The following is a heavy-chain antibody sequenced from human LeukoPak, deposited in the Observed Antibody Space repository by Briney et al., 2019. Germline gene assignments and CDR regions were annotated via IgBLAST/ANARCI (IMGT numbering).Heavy chain of an antibody. Sequence: GGFLRLSCAASGFTFSSYGMHWVRQAPGKGLEWVAVISYDGSNKYYADSVKGRFTISRDNSKNTLYLQMNSLRAEDTAVYYCARDSSGGWFQKQLDYWGQGTLVTVSS. V-gene: IGHV3-30*03. CDR2: ISYDGSNK. D-gene: IGHD1/OR15-1a*01. J-gene: IGHJ4*02. CDR1: GFTFSSYG. CDR3: ARDSSGGWFQKQLDY.